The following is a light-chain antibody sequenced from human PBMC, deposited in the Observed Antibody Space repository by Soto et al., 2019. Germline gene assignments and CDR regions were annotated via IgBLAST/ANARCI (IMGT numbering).Light chain of an antibody. J-gene: IGKJ1*01. CDR3: QQRSNSWT. CDR1: QSVSSY. CDR2: DAS. Sequence: EIVLTQSPATLSLSPGDRATLSCWASQSVSSYLAWYQQKPGQAPRLLIYDASNRATGIPARFSGSGSGTDFTLTISSLEPEDFPIYYCQQRSNSWTFGQGTKVEIK. V-gene: IGKV3-11*01.